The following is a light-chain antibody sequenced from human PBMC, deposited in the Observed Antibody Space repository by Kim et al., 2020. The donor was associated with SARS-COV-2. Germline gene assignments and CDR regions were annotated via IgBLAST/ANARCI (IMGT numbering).Light chain of an antibody. CDR1: NIGSKN. V-gene: IGLV3-9*01. Sequence: VALGQTARITCGGNNIGSKNVHWYQQKPGQAPVMVIYRDSNRPSEIPGRVSGSNSGNTATLTISRAQAGDEADYYCQVWDSTSTVVFGGGTKLTVL. CDR2: RDS. J-gene: IGLJ2*01. CDR3: QVWDSTSTVV.